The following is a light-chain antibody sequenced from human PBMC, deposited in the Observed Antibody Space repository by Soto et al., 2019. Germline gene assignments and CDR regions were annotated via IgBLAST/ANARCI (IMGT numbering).Light chain of an antibody. V-gene: IGKV3-20*01. CDR2: GAS. CDR1: QSVSSSY. Sequence: EIGFAQSPCILSVSPGERATLSCRASQSVSSSYLAWYQQKPGQAPRLLIYGASSRATGIPDRFSGSGSGTDFTLTISRLEPEDFAVYYCQQYGSSPLTFGGGTKVDIK. CDR3: QQYGSSPLT. J-gene: IGKJ4*01.